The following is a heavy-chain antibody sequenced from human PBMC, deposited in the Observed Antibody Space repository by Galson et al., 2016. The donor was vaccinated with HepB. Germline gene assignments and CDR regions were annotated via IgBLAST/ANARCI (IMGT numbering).Heavy chain of an antibody. V-gene: IGHV4-34*01. CDR3: QREVFYFDRSGSQTEYFQH. CDR2: INHSGST. CDR1: DGSLSVYY. J-gene: IGHJ1*01. D-gene: IGHD3-22*01. Sequence: ETLSLTCGVYDGSLSVYYMIWIRQPPGKGLEWIGEINHSGSTSYNPSLRSRVTISADTSKNQFSLKLSYVTAADTAVYYCQREVFYFDRSGSQTEYFQHWGQGSLVTVSS.